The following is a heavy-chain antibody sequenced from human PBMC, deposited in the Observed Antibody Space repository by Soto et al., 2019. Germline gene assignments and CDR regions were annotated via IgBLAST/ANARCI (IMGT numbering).Heavy chain of an antibody. CDR1: GFTLSDYW. Sequence: EVKLVESGGGVVQPGGSLRLSCAASGFTLSDYWMHWVRQVPGKGLMWVSRSERCGSGPNYADSVKGRFTISRDNSKNMVFLQMNSLTVEDTATYFCARSGYSYGYGFDYWGRGTLVTVSS. CDR2: SERCGSGP. D-gene: IGHD5-18*01. CDR3: ARSGYSYGYGFDY. J-gene: IGHJ4*02. V-gene: IGHV3-74*01.